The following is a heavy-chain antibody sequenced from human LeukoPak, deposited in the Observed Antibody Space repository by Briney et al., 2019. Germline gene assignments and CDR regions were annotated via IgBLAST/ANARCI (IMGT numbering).Heavy chain of an antibody. CDR2: IRYDGSNK. Sequence: GESLRLSCAASGFTFSSYGMHWVRQAPGKGLEWVAFIRYDGSNKYYADSVKGRFTISRDNSKNTLYLQMNSLRAEDTAVYYCAKDISVCGSYRSRSSNWFDPWGQGTLVTVSS. V-gene: IGHV3-30*02. J-gene: IGHJ5*02. CDR1: GFTFSSYG. CDR3: AKDISVCGSYRSRSSNWFDP. D-gene: IGHD3-16*02.